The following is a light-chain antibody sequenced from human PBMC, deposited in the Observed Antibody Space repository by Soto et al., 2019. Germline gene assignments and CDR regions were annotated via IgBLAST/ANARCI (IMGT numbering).Light chain of an antibody. V-gene: IGKV1-5*03. CDR1: QSISSW. CDR2: KAS. Sequence: DIQMIQSPSTLSASVGDRVTITCRASQSISSWLAWYQQKPGKAPNLLIYKASSLESGVPSRFSGSGSGTEFTLTISSLQPDDFATYYCQQYNSYSRTFGQGTKVEIK. CDR3: QQYNSYSRT. J-gene: IGKJ1*01.